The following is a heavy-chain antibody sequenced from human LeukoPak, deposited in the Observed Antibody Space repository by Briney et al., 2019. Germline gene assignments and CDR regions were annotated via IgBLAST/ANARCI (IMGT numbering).Heavy chain of an antibody. V-gene: IGHV4-59*01. CDR2: IYYSGST. Sequence: SETLSLTCTVSGGSISSYYWSWIRKPPGKGLEWIGYIYYSGSTNYNPSLKSRVTISVDTSKNQFSLKLSSVTAADTAVYYCARDLKSGSYWGDYYYYGMDVWGQGTTVTVSS. J-gene: IGHJ6*02. CDR1: GGSISSYY. D-gene: IGHD1-26*01. CDR3: ARDLKSGSYWGDYYYYGMDV.